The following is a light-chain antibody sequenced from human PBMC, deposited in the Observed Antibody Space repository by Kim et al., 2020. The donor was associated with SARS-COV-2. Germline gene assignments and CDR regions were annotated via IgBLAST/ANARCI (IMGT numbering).Light chain of an antibody. V-gene: IGKV1-39*01. CDR2: AAS. CDR3: QQTYISPVT. Sequence: DIQMTQSPSSLAASVGDRVIIACRASQSIGTYLNWYQHKSGKAPKLLIYAASTLQGGVPSRFSGSGSETDFTLTISSLQPEDFATYFCQQTYISPVTFGPGTKVDIK. J-gene: IGKJ3*01. CDR1: QSIGTY.